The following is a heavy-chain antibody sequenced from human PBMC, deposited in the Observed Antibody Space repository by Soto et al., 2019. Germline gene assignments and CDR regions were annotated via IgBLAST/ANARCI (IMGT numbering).Heavy chain of an antibody. J-gene: IGHJ4*02. Sequence: QVQLQESGPGLLKPSQTLSLTCTVSGGSILNGGHYWTWIRQHPGKGLEWIGRIFFSGNTHYNPALKSRLTFSLDTAKNKFSLKLTSVTAADTAIYYCARDNYGGMLDLWGPGTLVTVSS. D-gene: IGHD4-17*01. CDR2: IFFSGNT. V-gene: IGHV4-31*03. CDR1: GGSILNGGHY. CDR3: ARDNYGGMLDL.